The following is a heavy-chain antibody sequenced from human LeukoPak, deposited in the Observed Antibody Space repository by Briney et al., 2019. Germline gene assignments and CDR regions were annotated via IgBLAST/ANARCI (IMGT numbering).Heavy chain of an antibody. CDR1: GYTFTGYY. CDR3: ARGGVAVPNWFDP. Sequence: ASVMVSCKASGYTFTGYYMHWVRQAPGQGLEWMGWINPNSGGTNYAQKFQGRVTMTRDTSISTAYMELSRLRSDDTAVYYCARGGVAVPNWFDPWGQGTLVTVSS. V-gene: IGHV1-2*02. D-gene: IGHD2-2*01. J-gene: IGHJ5*02. CDR2: INPNSGGT.